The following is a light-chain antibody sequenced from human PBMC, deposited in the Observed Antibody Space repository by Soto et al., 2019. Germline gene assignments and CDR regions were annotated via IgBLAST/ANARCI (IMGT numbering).Light chain of an antibody. CDR3: AAWDDTLKRYV. V-gene: IGLV1-44*01. CDR2: YNN. CDR1: NSNIASNT. Sequence: QSFLTQPPSASETPGRTVSISCSGSNSNIASNTVNWYQHLPGTAPKLLIYYNNQRPSGVPDRFSGSKSGTSASLAISGLQSEDESDYYCAAWDDTLKRYVSGTGTKVTVL. J-gene: IGLJ1*01.